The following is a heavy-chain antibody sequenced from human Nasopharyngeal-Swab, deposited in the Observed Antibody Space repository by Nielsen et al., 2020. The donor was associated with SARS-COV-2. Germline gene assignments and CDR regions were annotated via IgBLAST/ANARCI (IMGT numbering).Heavy chain of an antibody. V-gene: IGHV4-59*01. CDR2: IYYSGST. CDR3: ARGGRGIFGVVTNFDY. J-gene: IGHJ4*02. Sequence: SETLSLTCTVSGGSISSYYSSWIRQPPGKGQEWIGYIYYSGSTKYNPYLKSRVTKSVDTSKYNIFLKLSSVPAADTAVYYCARGGRGIFGVVTNFDYWGPGTLVIVS. CDR1: GGSISSYY. D-gene: IGHD3-3*01.